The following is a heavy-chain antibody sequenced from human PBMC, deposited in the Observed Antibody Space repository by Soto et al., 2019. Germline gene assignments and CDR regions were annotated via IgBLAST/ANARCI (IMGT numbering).Heavy chain of an antibody. V-gene: IGHV3-23*01. D-gene: IGHD2-8*01. CDR3: ANPWDVLIPV. Sequence: EVQLLESGGGLVQPGGSLRLSCAASGFTFSSYAMSWVRQAPGKGLEWVSTSGTGDTTYYADSVKGRFTISRDNSKNTLYLQMNSLRAEDTAVYYCANPWDVLIPVWGQGNAVNVSS. CDR2: SGTGDTT. CDR1: GFTFSSYA. J-gene: IGHJ6*02.